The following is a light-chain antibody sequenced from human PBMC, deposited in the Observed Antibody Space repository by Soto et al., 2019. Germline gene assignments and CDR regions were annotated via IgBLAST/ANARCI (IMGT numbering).Light chain of an antibody. CDR1: QSVTRN. CDR2: GAS. J-gene: IGKJ2*01. CDR3: QQDHHWALYT. Sequence: EMAMTQSPDILSVSPGERATPSCRASQSVTRNLAWYQHKPGQAPRLLISGASTRAAGVPSRLSSSGSGTEFTLTLSGLQSEDCAVYCCQQDHHWALYTVGQGTKLEI. V-gene: IGKV3D-15*01.